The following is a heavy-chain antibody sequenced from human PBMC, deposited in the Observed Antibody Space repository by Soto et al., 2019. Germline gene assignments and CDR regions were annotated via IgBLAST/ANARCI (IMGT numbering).Heavy chain of an antibody. J-gene: IGHJ6*02. CDR3: AGGGYDILTGYSPRDYYGMDV. CDR2: IYYSGST. CDR1: GGSISSGDYY. D-gene: IGHD3-9*01. V-gene: IGHV4-30-4*01. Sequence: PSETLSLTCTVSGGSISSGDYYWSWIRQPPGKGLEWIGYIYYSGSTYYNPSLKSRVTISVDTSKNQFSLKLSSVTAADTAVYYCAGGGYDILTGYSPRDYYGMDVWGQGNTVTVSS.